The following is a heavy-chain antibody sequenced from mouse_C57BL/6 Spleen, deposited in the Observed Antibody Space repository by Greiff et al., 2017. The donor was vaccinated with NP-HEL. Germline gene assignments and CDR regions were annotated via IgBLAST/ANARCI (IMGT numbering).Heavy chain of an antibody. CDR1: GYAFSSYW. CDR2: IYPGDGDT. J-gene: IGHJ4*01. CDR3: ARGQGKGDYAMDY. D-gene: IGHD2-1*01. Sequence: VQLQESGAELVKPGASVKISCKASGYAFSSYWMNWVKQRPGKGLEWIGQIYPGDGDTNYNGKFKGKATLTADKSSSTAYMQLSSLTSADSAVYFCARGQGKGDYAMDYWGQGTSVTVAS. V-gene: IGHV1-80*01.